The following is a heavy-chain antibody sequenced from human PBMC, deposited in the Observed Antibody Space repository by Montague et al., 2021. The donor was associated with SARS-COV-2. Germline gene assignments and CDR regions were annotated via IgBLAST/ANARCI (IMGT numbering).Heavy chain of an antibody. CDR1: GLTFSVYW. D-gene: IGHD6-13*01. CDR2: IKQDGSEK. CDR3: ARVPSSSCYFDY. J-gene: IGHJ4*02. V-gene: IGHV3-7*01. Sequence: SLRLSCAASGLTFSVYWMSWVRQAPGKGLEWVANIKQDGSEKYYVAPVKGRFTISRDNAKNQLYLQMTGWRAEDTPVYYCARVPSSSCYFDYWGQGTLVTVSS.